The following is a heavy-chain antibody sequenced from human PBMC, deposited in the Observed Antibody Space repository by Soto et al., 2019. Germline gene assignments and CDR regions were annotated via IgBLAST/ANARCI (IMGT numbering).Heavy chain of an antibody. CDR3: AKAGYSGYDPLGYYGMDV. CDR2: ISAGGGGT. V-gene: IGHV3-23*01. CDR1: GFTLTRSA. J-gene: IGHJ6*02. D-gene: IGHD5-12*01. Sequence: PGWSLRLSCAASGFTLTRSAVSWVRQAPGKGLEWVSGISAGGGGTYYADSVKGRFTISRDNSKNTLYLQMNSLRAEDTAVYYCAKAGYSGYDPLGYYGMDVWGQGTTVTVSS.